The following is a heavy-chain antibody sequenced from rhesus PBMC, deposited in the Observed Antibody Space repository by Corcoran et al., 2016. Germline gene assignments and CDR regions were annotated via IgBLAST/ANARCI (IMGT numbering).Heavy chain of an antibody. V-gene: IGHV3S22*01. CDR2: IRKKANGGTA. Sequence: EVQLVESGGGLAKPGGSLRLSCAASGFSFSDDYMTWVRQAPGKGPGRGGFIRKKANGGTAEYAASVKGKFTISRDDSKSLASLQMNSLKTEDTAVYYCARVLPGATDDYWGQGVLVTVSS. J-gene: IGHJ4*01. CDR3: ARVLPGATDDY. CDR1: GFSFSDDY. D-gene: IGHD1-26*01.